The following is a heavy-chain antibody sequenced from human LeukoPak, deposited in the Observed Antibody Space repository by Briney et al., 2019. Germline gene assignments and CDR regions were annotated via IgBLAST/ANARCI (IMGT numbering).Heavy chain of an antibody. D-gene: IGHD3-10*01. Sequence: SETLSLTCTVSVGSISSGDYYWSWIRQPPGKGLEWIGYIYNSGSTYYKPSLKSRVTISADTSKNQYSLKLSSVTAADTAVYYCARAFSYGSGSWGQGTLVTVSS. J-gene: IGHJ4*02. CDR2: IYNSGST. V-gene: IGHV4-30-4*01. CDR3: ARAFSYGSGS. CDR1: VGSISSGDYY.